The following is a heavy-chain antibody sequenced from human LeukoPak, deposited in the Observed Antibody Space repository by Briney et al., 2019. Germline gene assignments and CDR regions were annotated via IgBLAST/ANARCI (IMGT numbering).Heavy chain of an antibody. Sequence: SETLSLTCTVSGGSISSGGYYWSWIRQHPGKGLEWIGYIYYSGSTYHNPSLKSRVTISVDTSKNQFSLKLSSVTAADTAVYYCARDSSAAGSFDYWGQGTLVTVSS. V-gene: IGHV4-31*03. D-gene: IGHD6-13*01. J-gene: IGHJ4*02. CDR1: GGSISSGGYY. CDR3: ARDSSAAGSFDY. CDR2: IYYSGST.